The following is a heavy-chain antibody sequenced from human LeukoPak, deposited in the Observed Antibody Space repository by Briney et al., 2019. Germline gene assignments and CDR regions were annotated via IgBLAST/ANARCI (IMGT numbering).Heavy chain of an antibody. J-gene: IGHJ3*02. CDR3: ARDRVGGSYVFDI. Sequence: GGYLRLYCAASGFTFRDYYLSWIRQAPGKGLEWVSYISDSSGYTKDADSVKGRFTISRDNAKKSLYLQMNSLRAEDTAVHYCARDRVGGSYVFDIWGQGTMVTVSS. V-gene: IGHV3-11*06. CDR1: GFTFRDYY. D-gene: IGHD1-26*01. CDR2: ISDSSGYT.